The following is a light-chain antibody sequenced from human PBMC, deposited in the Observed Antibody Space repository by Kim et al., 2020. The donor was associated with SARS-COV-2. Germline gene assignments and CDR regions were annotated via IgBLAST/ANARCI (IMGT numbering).Light chain of an antibody. CDR2: DAS. Sequence: ASGGDRVTITCRARQSISSWLAWYQQKPGKAPNLLIYDASTLESGVPSRFSGSGSGTEFTLTISSLQPDDFATYYCQQYSSFLPTFGGGTKVDIK. V-gene: IGKV1-5*01. J-gene: IGKJ4*01. CDR1: QSISSW. CDR3: QQYSSFLPT.